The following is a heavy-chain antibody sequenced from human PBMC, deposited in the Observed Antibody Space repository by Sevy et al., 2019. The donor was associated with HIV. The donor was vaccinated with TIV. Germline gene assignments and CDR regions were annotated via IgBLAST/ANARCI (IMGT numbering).Heavy chain of an antibody. CDR3: AKALGVGVGATTGFYYYYGMDV. Sequence: GGSLRLSCAASGFTFSSYGMHWVRQAPGKGLEWVAVISYDGSNKYSADSVKGRFTISRDNSKNTLYLQMNSLRAEDTAVYYCAKALGVGVGATTGFYYYYGMDVWGQGTTVTVSS. CDR1: GFTFSSYG. J-gene: IGHJ6*02. CDR2: ISYDGSNK. D-gene: IGHD1-26*01. V-gene: IGHV3-30*18.